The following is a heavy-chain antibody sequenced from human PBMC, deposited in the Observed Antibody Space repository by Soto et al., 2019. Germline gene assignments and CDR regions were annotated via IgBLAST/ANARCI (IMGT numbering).Heavy chain of an antibody. Sequence: EVQLVESGGGLVKPGGSLRLSCAASGFTFSSYSMNWVRQAPGKGLEWVSSISSSSSYIYYADSVKGRFTISRDNAKNSLYLQMNSLRAEDTAVYYCARMGDNYYDSIRIPGRDAFDIWGQGTMVTVSS. CDR2: ISSSSSYI. D-gene: IGHD3-22*01. V-gene: IGHV3-21*01. CDR3: ARMGDNYYDSIRIPGRDAFDI. J-gene: IGHJ3*02. CDR1: GFTFSSYS.